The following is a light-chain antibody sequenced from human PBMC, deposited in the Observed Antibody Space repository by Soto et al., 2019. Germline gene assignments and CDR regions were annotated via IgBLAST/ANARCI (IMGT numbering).Light chain of an antibody. Sequence: AIRMTQSPSSLSASTGDRVTITCRVSQGISSYLAWYQQKPGEAPKLLIYAASTLQSGVPSRFSGSGSGTDFTPTISCLQSEDFATYYCQQYYSYPPGTFGQGTKVDIK. CDR3: QQYYSYPPGT. J-gene: IGKJ1*01. CDR2: AAS. V-gene: IGKV1-8*01. CDR1: QGISSY.